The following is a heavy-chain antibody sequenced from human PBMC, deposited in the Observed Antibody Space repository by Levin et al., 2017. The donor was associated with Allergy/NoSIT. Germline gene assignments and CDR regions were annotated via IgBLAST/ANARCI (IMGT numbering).Heavy chain of an antibody. CDR2: ISYDGRNK. D-gene: IGHD1-26*01. Sequence: SCAASGFTFSPYAMHWVRQAPGKGLGKGLEWVTAISYDGRNKYYADSVKGRFTISRDNSKSTLYLQMDSLRPEDTAVYYCARYKVGAGGFDYWGQGTLVTVSS. CDR1: GFTFSPYA. J-gene: IGHJ4*02. V-gene: IGHV3-30*04. CDR3: ARYKVGAGGFDY.